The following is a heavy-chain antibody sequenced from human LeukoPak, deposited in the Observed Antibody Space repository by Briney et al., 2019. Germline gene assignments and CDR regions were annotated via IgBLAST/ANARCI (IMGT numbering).Heavy chain of an antibody. CDR1: GFTFSSYS. CDR3: ASEPYYYYYYMDV. Sequence: GGSLRLSCAASGFTFSSYSMNWVRQAPGKGLEWVSSISSSSSYIYYADSVTGRFTISRDNAKNSLYLQMNSLRAEDTAVYYCASEPYYYYYYMDVWGKGTTVTVSS. J-gene: IGHJ6*03. V-gene: IGHV3-21*01. CDR2: ISSSSSYI.